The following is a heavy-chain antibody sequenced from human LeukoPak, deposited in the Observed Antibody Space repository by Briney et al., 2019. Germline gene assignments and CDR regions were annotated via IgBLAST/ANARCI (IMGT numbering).Heavy chain of an antibody. Sequence: ASVKVSCKASGYIFPNYGISWVRQAPGQGLEWMGWISAYNGNTNYAQKLQGRVTMTTDTSTSTAYMELRSLRSDDTAVFYCASVRGTTMDYWGQGTLVSVSS. V-gene: IGHV1-18*01. J-gene: IGHJ4*02. CDR3: ASVRGTTMDY. CDR2: ISAYNGNT. CDR1: GYIFPNYG. D-gene: IGHD1-1*01.